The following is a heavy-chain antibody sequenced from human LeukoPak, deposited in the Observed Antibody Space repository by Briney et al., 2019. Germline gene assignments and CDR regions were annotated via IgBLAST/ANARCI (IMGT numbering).Heavy chain of an antibody. CDR2: ISGSGGST. D-gene: IGHD6-19*01. CDR3: VSPKYSSAWFFDY. Sequence: GGSLRLSCAASGFTFSSYAMSWVREAPGRGLEWVSAISGSGGSTYYADSVKGRFTISRDNSKNTLYLQMNSLRAEDTAVYYCVSPKYSSAWFFDYWGQGTLVTVSS. J-gene: IGHJ4*02. CDR1: GFTFSSYA. V-gene: IGHV3-23*01.